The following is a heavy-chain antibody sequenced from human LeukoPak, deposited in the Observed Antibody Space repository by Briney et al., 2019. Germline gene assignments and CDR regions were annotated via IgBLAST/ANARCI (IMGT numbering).Heavy chain of an antibody. V-gene: IGHV3-7*01. Sequence: GGSLRLSCVASGMTFSSHWMTWVRQTTGKGLEWLATIKSDGSEIYYLDSVKGRFTISRDNAKKLLYLHMNSLRAEDTAVYYCAGRWLQSWAFDIWGQGTMVTVSS. CDR3: AGRWLQSWAFDI. CDR2: IKSDGSEI. CDR1: GMTFSSHW. D-gene: IGHD5-24*01. J-gene: IGHJ3*02.